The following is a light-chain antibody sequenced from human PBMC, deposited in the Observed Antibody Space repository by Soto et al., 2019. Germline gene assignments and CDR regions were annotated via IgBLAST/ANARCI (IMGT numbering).Light chain of an antibody. CDR1: QDISNY. CDR2: HAS. J-gene: IGKJ2*01. Sequence: DLQMTQSPPSLSASVGDRVTITCQASQDISNYLSWCQQKPGKAPKLLIYHASNLETGVPSRFSRSGSGTYLTFTISSLQPEDTATYYCQQYDNLPYTFGQGTKLEI. CDR3: QQYDNLPYT. V-gene: IGKV1-33*01.